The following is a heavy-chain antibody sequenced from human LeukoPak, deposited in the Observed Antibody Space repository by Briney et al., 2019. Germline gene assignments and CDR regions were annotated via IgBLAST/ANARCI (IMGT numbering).Heavy chain of an antibody. D-gene: IGHD3-10*01. CDR2: IKQDGSEK. CDR3: ARDARLLWFGELAGYYMDV. V-gene: IGHV3-7*01. CDR1: GFTFSSYW. J-gene: IGHJ6*03. Sequence: GGSLRLSCAASGFTFSSYWMSWVRQAPGKGLEWVANIKQDGSEKYYVDSVKGRFTISRDNAKNSLYLQMNSLRAEDTAVYYCARDARLLWFGELAGYYMDVWGKGTTVTVSS.